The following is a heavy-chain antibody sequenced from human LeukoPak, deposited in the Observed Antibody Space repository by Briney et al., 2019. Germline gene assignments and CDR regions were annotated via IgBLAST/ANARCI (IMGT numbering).Heavy chain of an antibody. V-gene: IGHV6-1*01. Sequence: SQTLSLTCAISGDSVSSNSVTWNWIRQSPSRGLEWLGRTYYRSKWRNDYAVSVKSRITISPDTSKNQFPLQLNSVTPEDTAVYYCARGTGDSCKDWGLGTLVTVSS. CDR3: ARGTGDSCKD. CDR2: TYYRSKWRN. D-gene: IGHD3-22*01. CDR1: GDSVSSNSVT. J-gene: IGHJ4*02.